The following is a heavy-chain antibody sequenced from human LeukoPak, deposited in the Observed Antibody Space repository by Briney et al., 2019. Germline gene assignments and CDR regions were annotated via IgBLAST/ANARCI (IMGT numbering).Heavy chain of an antibody. CDR2: INQDGSEK. J-gene: IGHJ4*02. D-gene: IGHD2-15*01. V-gene: IGHV3-7*01. CDR3: AAYCSGGSCFDY. Sequence: GGSLRLSCAASGFTFSSYWMSWVRQAPGKGLEWVANINQDGSEKYYVDSVKGRFTISRDNAKNSLYLQMNSLRAEDTAVYYCAAYCSGGSCFDYWGQGTLVTVSS. CDR1: GFTFSSYW.